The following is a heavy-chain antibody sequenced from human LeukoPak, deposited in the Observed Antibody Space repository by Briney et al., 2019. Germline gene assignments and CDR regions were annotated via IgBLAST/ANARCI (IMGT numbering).Heavy chain of an antibody. CDR3: ARAGVRGVISSNYYGMDV. CDR2: IYYSGCT. J-gene: IGHJ6*02. Sequence: SSETLSLTCTVSGGSISSYYWSWIRQPPGKGLEWIGYIYYSGCTNYNPSLKSRVTISVDTSKNQFSLKLSSVTAADTAVYYCARAGVRGVISSNYYGMDVWGQGTTVTVSS. V-gene: IGHV4-59*01. D-gene: IGHD3-10*01. CDR1: GGSISSYY.